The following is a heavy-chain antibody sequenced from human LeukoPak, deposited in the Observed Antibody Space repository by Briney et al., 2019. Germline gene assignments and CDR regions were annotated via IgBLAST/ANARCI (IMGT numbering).Heavy chain of an antibody. D-gene: IGHD3-3*01. Sequence: PGGSLRLSCAASGFTFSSYSMNWVRQAPGKGLEWVSSISSSSSYIYYADSVKGRFTISRDNAKSSLYLQMNSLRAEDTAVYYCARESTDPLLRFLEWPSGYYYYMDVWGKGTTVTVSS. CDR1: GFTFSSYS. V-gene: IGHV3-21*01. CDR3: ARESTDPLLRFLEWPSGYYYYMDV. CDR2: ISSSSSYI. J-gene: IGHJ6*03.